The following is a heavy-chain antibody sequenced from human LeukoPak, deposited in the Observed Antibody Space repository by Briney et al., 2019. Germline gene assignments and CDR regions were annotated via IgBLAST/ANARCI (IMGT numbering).Heavy chain of an antibody. CDR1: AYTFIDYH. Sequence: GASVKVSCKTSAYTFIDYHIHWVRQAPGQGLEWVGRINPHNSDTEYSHKLEGRVTVTRDTSATIVYLELKGLTFDDTATYYCAREGLGSKTGDHWGQGTLVRVSS. CDR2: INPHNSDT. J-gene: IGHJ4*02. CDR3: AREGLGSKTGDH. V-gene: IGHV1-2*07. D-gene: IGHD3-9*01.